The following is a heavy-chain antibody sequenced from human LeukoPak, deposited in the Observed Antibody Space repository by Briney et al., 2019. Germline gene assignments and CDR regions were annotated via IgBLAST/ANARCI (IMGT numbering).Heavy chain of an antibody. CDR1: RFTFSTYW. D-gene: IGHD5-12*01. J-gene: IGHJ6*03. V-gene: IGHV3-74*01. CDR2: INSDGSST. CDR3: ARALGGYDSYYYYYMDV. Sequence: GGSLRLSCAASRFTFSTYWMHWVRQAPGKGLVWVSRINSDGSSTGYADSVKGRFTISRDNAKNTLYLQMNSLRAEDTAVYYCARALGGYDSYYYYYMDVWGKGTTVTISS.